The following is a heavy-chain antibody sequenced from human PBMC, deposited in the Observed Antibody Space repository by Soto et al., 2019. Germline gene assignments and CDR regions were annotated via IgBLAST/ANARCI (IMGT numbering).Heavy chain of an antibody. J-gene: IGHJ4*02. CDR1: GYSFTSYK. D-gene: IGHD3-9*01. Sequence: GESLKISCKGSGYSFTSYKIAWVRQMPGKGLEWMGIIYPGDSVTRYSPSFQGQVTISADKSTSTAYLQWSSLKASDTAMYYCARHATYYDILSGYCFDYRGQGTLVTVSS. CDR2: IYPGDSVT. CDR3: ARHATYYDILSGYCFDY. V-gene: IGHV5-51*01.